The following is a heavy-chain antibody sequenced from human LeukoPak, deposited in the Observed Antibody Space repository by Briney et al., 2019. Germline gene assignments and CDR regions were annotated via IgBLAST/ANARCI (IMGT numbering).Heavy chain of an antibody. CDR1: GGSISSSSYY. V-gene: IGHV4-39*07. Sequence: SETLSLTCTVSGGSISSSSYYWGWIRQPPGKGLEWIGSIYYSGSTYYNPSLKSRVTISVDTSKNQFSLKLSSVTAADTAAFYCARDYDILTGYYGFPFFDYWGQGTLVTVSS. CDR3: ARDYDILTGYYGFPFFDY. CDR2: IYYSGST. J-gene: IGHJ4*02. D-gene: IGHD3-9*01.